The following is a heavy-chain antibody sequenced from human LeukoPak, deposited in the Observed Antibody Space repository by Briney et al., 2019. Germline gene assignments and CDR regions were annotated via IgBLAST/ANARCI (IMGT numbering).Heavy chain of an antibody. CDR3: ARDLGVGAPGAFDI. J-gene: IGHJ3*02. D-gene: IGHD3-3*01. CDR2: IYSGGST. V-gene: IGHV3-53*01. Sequence: GGSLRLSCAASGFTVSSNYMSWVRQAPGKGLEWVSVIYSGGSTYYADSVKGRFTISRDNSKNTLYLQMNSLRAEDTAVYYCARDLGVGAPGAFDIWGQGTMVTVSS. CDR1: GFTVSSNY.